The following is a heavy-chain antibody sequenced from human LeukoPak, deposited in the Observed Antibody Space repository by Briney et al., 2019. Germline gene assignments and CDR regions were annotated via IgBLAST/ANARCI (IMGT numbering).Heavy chain of an antibody. V-gene: IGHV4-39*07. J-gene: IGHJ6*03. D-gene: IGHD3-3*01. CDR2: IYYSGST. CDR1: GGSISSYY. Sequence: SETLSLTCTVSGGSISSYYWGWIRQPPGKGLEWIGTIYYSGSTYYNPSLKSRVTISVDTSKNQFSLKLSSVTAADTAVYYCARAVGRFLEWLLSAKYYYYMDVWGKGTTVTVSS. CDR3: ARAVGRFLEWLLSAKYYYYMDV.